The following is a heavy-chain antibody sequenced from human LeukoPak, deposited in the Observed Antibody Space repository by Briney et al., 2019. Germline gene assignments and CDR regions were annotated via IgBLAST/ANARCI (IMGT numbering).Heavy chain of an antibody. D-gene: IGHD3-10*01. J-gene: IGHJ4*02. CDR2: VHHTGDS. V-gene: IGHV4-59*01. Sequence: SETLSLTCTVSGGSISSSYWSWIRQSPGKGLGWIGYVHHTGDSHYNPSLESRATLSIDTSKNQFSLRLKSVTAADTAVYYCAGYGSRSSYKAFDYWGQGTLVTVSS. CDR3: AGYGSRSSYKAFDY. CDR1: GGSISSSY.